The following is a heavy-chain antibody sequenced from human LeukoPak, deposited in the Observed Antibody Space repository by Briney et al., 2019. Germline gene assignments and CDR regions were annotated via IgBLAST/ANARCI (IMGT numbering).Heavy chain of an antibody. D-gene: IGHD3-22*01. CDR3: ARLKDSSGYYPNYFDY. CDR2: IYYSGNT. CDR1: GGSISSNTYYY. J-gene: IGHJ4*02. Sequence: TSETLSLTCTVSGGSISSNTYYYWGWIRQPPGKGLEWIGSIYYSGNTYYNPSLKSRVTISLGTSKNQLSLKLSSVTAADTAVYYCARLKDSSGYYPNYFDYWGQGTLVTVSS. V-gene: IGHV4-39*01.